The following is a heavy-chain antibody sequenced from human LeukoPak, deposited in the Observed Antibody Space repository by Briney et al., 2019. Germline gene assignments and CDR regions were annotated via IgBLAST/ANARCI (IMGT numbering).Heavy chain of an antibody. CDR3: AKYFRADSGNYYRSFDY. J-gene: IGHJ4*02. CDR1: GFSFSDNW. V-gene: IGHV3-7*05. D-gene: IGHD1-26*01. CDR2: IKEDGSEK. Sequence: GGSLRLSCAASGFSFSDNWMSWVRQAPGKGLEWVASIKEDGSEKNYVDSVKGRFTISRDNAKNSLYLQMISLRAEDTAVYYCAKYFRADSGNYYRSFDYWGQGALVTVSS.